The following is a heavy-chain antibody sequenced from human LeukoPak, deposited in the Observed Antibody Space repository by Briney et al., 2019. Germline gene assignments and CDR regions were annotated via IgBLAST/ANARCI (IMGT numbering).Heavy chain of an antibody. D-gene: IGHD1-26*01. CDR1: GFTFSSYS. Sequence: GGSLRLSCAASGFTFSSYSMNWVRQAPGKGLEWVANIKEDGTRKNYMDSVKGRFTVSRDNAKNSLYLQMNSLKDGDTAVYYCATSGTYRFDYWGQGTLVTVSS. CDR2: IKEDGTRK. V-gene: IGHV3-7*01. CDR3: ATSGTYRFDY. J-gene: IGHJ4*02.